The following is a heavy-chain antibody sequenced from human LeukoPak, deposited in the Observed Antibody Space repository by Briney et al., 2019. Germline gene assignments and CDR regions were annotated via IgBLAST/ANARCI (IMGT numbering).Heavy chain of an antibody. V-gene: IGHV1-2*02. CDR3: ARDNGSGSYLFDY. Sequence: ASVKVSCKASGYTFTGYYMHWVRQAPGQGLEWMGWINPNSGGTNYAQQFQGRVPMTRDTSISTAYMDLSRLRSDDTAVYYCARDNGSGSYLFDYWGQGTLVTVSS. CDR1: GYTFTGYY. CDR2: INPNSGGT. J-gene: IGHJ4*02. D-gene: IGHD3-10*01.